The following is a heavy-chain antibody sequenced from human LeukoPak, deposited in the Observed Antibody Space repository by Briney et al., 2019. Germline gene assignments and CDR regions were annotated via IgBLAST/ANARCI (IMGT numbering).Heavy chain of an antibody. J-gene: IGHJ4*02. CDR1: GYSISSGYY. D-gene: IGHD3-3*01. CDR3: ARRPFWSGYSYYFDY. CDR2: IYHSGST. V-gene: IGHV4-38-2*01. Sequence: SETLSLTCAVSGYSISSGYYWGWIRQPPGKGLEWIGSIYHSGSTYYNPSLKSRVTISVDTSKNQFSLKVSSVTAADTAVYYCARRPFWSGYSYYFDYWGQGTLVTVSS.